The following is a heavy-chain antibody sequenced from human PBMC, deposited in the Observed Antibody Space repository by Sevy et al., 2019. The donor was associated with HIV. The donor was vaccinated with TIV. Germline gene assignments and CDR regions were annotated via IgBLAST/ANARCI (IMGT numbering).Heavy chain of an antibody. V-gene: IGHV3-30-3*01. Sequence: GGPLRLSCAASGFTFSSYAMHWVRQAPGKGLEWVAVISYDGSNKYYADSVKGRFTISRDNSKNTLYLQMNSLRAEATAVYYCARDRTDSSGWKYYFDYWGQGTLVTVSS. CDR3: ARDRTDSSGWKYYFDY. J-gene: IGHJ4*02. CDR2: ISYDGSNK. D-gene: IGHD6-19*01. CDR1: GFTFSSYA.